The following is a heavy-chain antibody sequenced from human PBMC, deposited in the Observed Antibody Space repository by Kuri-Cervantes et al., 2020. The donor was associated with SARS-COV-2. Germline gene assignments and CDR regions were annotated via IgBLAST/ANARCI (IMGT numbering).Heavy chain of an antibody. CDR1: GFTFSSYS. Sequence: LSLTCAASGFTFSSYSMNWVRQAPGKGLEWVSSISSSSSYIYYADSVKGRFTISRDNAKNSLYLQMNSLRAEDTAVYYCARAHYGDYVAYIYWGQGTLVTVSS. CDR2: ISSSSSYI. J-gene: IGHJ4*02. V-gene: IGHV3-21*01. CDR3: ARAHYGDYVAYIY. D-gene: IGHD4-17*01.